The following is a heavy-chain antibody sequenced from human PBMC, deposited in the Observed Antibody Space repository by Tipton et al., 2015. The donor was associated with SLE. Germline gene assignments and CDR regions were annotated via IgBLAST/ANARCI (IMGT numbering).Heavy chain of an antibody. Sequence: GSLRLSCAASGFTFSSYAMSWVRQAPGKGLEWVSAISGSGGSTYYADSVKGRFTISRDNSKNTLYLQMNSLRAEDTAVYYCAKDQSIVPVSPVQHWGQGTLVTVSS. CDR2: ISGSGGST. CDR1: GFTFSSYA. J-gene: IGHJ1*01. CDR3: AKDQSIVPVSPVQH. D-gene: IGHD3-16*02. V-gene: IGHV3-23*01.